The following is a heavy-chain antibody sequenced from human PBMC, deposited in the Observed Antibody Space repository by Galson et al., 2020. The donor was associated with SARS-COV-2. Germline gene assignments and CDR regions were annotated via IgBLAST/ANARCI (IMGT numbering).Heavy chain of an antibody. Sequence: TGGSLRLSCAASGFTFDDYAMHWVRQAPGKGLEWVSGISWNSGSIGYADSVKGRFTISRDNAKNSLYLQMNSLRAEDTALYYCAYYYDSSGYWGQGTLVTVSS. D-gene: IGHD3-22*01. CDR3: AYYYDSSGY. J-gene: IGHJ4*02. V-gene: IGHV3-9*01. CDR2: ISWNSGSI. CDR1: GFTFDDYA.